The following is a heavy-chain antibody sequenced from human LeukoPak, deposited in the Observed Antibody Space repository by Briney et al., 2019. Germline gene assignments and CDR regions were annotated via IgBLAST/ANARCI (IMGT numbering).Heavy chain of an antibody. J-gene: IGHJ5*02. CDR2: IYSGGTI. CDR3: ARVHYYDSSGYYA. Sequence: GGSLRLSCAASGFTVSTNYMSWVRQAPGKGLEWVSVIYSGGTIYYADSVKGRFTISRDNAKNSLYLQMNSLRAEDTAVYYCARVHYYDSSGYYAWGQGTLVTVSS. V-gene: IGHV3-66*01. CDR1: GFTVSTNY. D-gene: IGHD3-22*01.